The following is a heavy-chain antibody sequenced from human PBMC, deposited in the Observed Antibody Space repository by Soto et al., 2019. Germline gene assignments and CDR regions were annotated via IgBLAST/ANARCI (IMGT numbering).Heavy chain of an antibody. V-gene: IGHV1-18*01. Sequence: QVQLVQSGAEVKKPGASVKVSCKASGYTLASYAISWMRQAPGQGLEWLGWISAYNGNTNYAQKLQGRVTMTTDTSTSTAYLELTSLRSDDTAVYYCARDPPPPDYWGQGTLVTVSS. J-gene: IGHJ4*02. CDR3: ARDPPPPDY. CDR1: GYTLASYA. CDR2: ISAYNGNT.